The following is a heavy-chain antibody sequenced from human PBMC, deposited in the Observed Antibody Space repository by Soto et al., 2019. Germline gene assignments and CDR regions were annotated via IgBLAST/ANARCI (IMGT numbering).Heavy chain of an antibody. Sequence: QVQLVQSGAEVRKPGSSVKVSCKASGGTFSRHAISWVRQAPGQGLEWMGGIMPIFGTANHAQKFQGRVTITADESTSTVYMELSSLRSEDTAMYYCARGWGYDSNDYYYAYWGQGTLVIVSS. D-gene: IGHD3-22*01. J-gene: IGHJ4*02. CDR2: IMPIFGTA. V-gene: IGHV1-69*01. CDR3: ARGWGYDSNDYYYAY. CDR1: GGTFSRHA.